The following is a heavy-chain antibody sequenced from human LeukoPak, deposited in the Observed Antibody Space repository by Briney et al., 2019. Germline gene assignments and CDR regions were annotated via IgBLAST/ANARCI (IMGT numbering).Heavy chain of an antibody. V-gene: IGHV1-2*02. J-gene: IGHJ5*02. D-gene: IGHD6-6*01. CDR2: INPSSGGA. CDR1: GYTFTANY. Sequence: ASVKVSCKASGYTFTANYMHWVRQAPGQELEWMGWINPSSGGADYAQKFQGRVTMTRDASITTVYMDLTRLRSDDTAVYYCARVRDYSNSPFNWFDTWGQGTLVTVSS. CDR3: ARVRDYSNSPFNWFDT.